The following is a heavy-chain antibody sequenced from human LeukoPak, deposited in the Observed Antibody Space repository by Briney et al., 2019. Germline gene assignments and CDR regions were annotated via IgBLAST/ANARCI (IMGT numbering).Heavy chain of an antibody. CDR1: GFTFSTYA. V-gene: IGHV3-23*01. J-gene: IGHJ4*02. CDR2: IISRGART. CDR3: AKYMKASR. Sequence: PRGSLRLSCAASGFTFSTYAISWVRQTPGKGLEWVSGIISRGARTYYADSVTGRFTISRDNSKSTVYLQMNSLRIEDTAVYYWAKYMKASRWGQGTLVTVSS.